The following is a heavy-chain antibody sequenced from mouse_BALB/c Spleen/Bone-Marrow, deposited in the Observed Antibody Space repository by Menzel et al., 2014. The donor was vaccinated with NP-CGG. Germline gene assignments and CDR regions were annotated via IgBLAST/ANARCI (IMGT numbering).Heavy chain of an antibody. CDR1: GFNIKDTY. Sequence: VQLQQSGAELVKPGASVKLSCTASGFNIKDTYMHWVKQRPGQGLEWIGRIDPADGNTKYDPKFQGKTTITADTSSNTAYLQLSSLTSEDTAVYCCATGLAYWGQGTLVTVSA. CDR2: IDPADGNT. CDR3: ATGLAY. J-gene: IGHJ3*01. V-gene: IGHV14-3*02.